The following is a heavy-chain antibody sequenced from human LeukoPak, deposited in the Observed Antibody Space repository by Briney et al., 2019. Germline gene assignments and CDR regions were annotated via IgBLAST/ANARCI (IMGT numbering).Heavy chain of an antibody. CDR1: GGSISSYY. Sequence: PSETLSLTCTVSGGSISSYYWSWIRQPPGKGLEWIGSIYHSGSTYYNPSLKSRVTISVDTSKNQFSLKLSSVTAADTAVYYCARDMRSEDYFDYWGQGTLVTVSS. CDR2: IYHSGST. D-gene: IGHD3-16*01. CDR3: ARDMRSEDYFDY. J-gene: IGHJ4*02. V-gene: IGHV4-59*12.